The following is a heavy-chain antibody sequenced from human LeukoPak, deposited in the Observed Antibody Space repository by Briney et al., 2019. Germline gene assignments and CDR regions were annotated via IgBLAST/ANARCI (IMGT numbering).Heavy chain of an antibody. D-gene: IGHD3-9*01. J-gene: IGHJ6*03. CDR3: ARGQYYDILTGSYYYYMDV. Sequence: SETLSLTCTVSGASISSYYWSWIRQPPGKGLEWIGYIYYSGSTNYNPSLKSRVTISVDTSKNQFSLKLSSVTAADTAVYYCARGQYYDILTGSYYYYMDVWGKGTTVTISS. CDR2: IYYSGST. V-gene: IGHV4-59*01. CDR1: GASISSYY.